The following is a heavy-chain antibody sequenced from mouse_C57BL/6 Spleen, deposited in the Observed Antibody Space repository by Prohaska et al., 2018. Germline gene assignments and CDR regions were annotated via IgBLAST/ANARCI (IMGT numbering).Heavy chain of an antibody. CDR2: INPDSSTI. V-gene: IGHV4-1*01. Sequence: EVKLLQSGGGLVQPGGSLKLSCAASGIDFSRYWMSCVRRAPGKGLEWSGEINPDSSTINDEPSLKDKFIIARDNAKNTLYLQMSKVRAEDTALYYWARWGTTSWYFDVWGTGTTVNVSS. J-gene: IGHJ1*03. CDR3: ARWGTTSWYFDV. D-gene: IGHD1-1*01. CDR1: GIDFSRYW.